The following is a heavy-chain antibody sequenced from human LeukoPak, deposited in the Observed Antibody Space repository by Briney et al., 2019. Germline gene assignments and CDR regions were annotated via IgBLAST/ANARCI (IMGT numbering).Heavy chain of an antibody. CDR3: ARHHWVGYDFWSGYFIGPYFDY. CDR2: INHSGST. CDR1: GGSFSGYY. D-gene: IGHD3-3*01. V-gene: IGHV4-34*01. J-gene: IGHJ4*02. Sequence: SETLSLTCAVYGGSFSGYYWSWIRQPPGKGLEWIGEINHSGSTNYNPSLKSRVTISVDTSKNQFSLKLSSVTAADTAVYYCARHHWVGYDFWSGYFIGPYFDYWGQGTLVTVSS.